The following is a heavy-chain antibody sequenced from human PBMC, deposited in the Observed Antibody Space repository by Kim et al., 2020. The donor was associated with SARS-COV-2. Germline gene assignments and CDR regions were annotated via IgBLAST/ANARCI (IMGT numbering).Heavy chain of an antibody. CDR3: AGGRIAIFGVVTEFDF. Sequence: HKSRVTISAATSKNQFSLKMSCVTAADTAVYYCAGGRIAIFGVVTEFDFWGQGTLVTVSS. D-gene: IGHD3-3*01. V-gene: IGHV4-31*02. J-gene: IGHJ4*02.